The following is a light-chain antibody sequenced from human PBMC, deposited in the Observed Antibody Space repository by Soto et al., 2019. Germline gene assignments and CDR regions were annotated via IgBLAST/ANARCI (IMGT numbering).Light chain of an antibody. Sequence: DIQMTQSPSSLSASVGDRITITCRASQSILIYLNWFQQKPGRAPKVLINGVSRLQSGVPPRFIGSGSGRDFTLTIDGLQPEDFATYYCQETYGAPLTFGQGTKVEMK. CDR3: QETYGAPLT. CDR2: GVS. J-gene: IGKJ1*01. CDR1: QSILIY. V-gene: IGKV1-39*01.